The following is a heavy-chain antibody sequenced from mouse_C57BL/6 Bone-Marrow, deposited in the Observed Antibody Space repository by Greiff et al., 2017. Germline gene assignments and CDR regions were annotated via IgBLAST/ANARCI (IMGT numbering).Heavy chain of an antibody. Sequence: EVKVEESGGGLVQPGGSLKLSCAASGFTFSDYYMYWVRQTPEKRLEWVAYISNGGGSTYYPDTVKGRFTISRDNAKNTLYLQMSRLKSEDTAMYYCASTMITTGDYWGQGTTLTVSS. V-gene: IGHV5-12*01. J-gene: IGHJ2*01. CDR2: ISNGGGST. D-gene: IGHD2-4*01. CDR1: GFTFSDYY. CDR3: ASTMITTGDY.